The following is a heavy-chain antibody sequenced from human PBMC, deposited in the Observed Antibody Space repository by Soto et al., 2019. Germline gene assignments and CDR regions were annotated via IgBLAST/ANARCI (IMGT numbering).Heavy chain of an antibody. CDR2: ISGYNGNT. Sequence: QVQLVQSGAEVKKPGASVTVSCKTSGYTFSNYGINWVRQAPGQGIEWMGWISGYNGNTNYAQTVQGRITMTTDTSTGTVYKELRSLKSDDTAIYYCSRFIMVGGWFDPNYYHGMDVWGQGTTVTVSS. J-gene: IGHJ6*01. V-gene: IGHV1-18*01. CDR1: GYTFSNYG. CDR3: SRFIMVGGWFDPNYYHGMDV. D-gene: IGHD6-19*01.